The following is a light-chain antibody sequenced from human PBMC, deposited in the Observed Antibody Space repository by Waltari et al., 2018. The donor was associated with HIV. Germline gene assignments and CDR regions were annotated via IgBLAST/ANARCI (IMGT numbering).Light chain of an antibody. V-gene: IGLV2-8*01. J-gene: IGLJ2*01. CDR2: GVN. Sequence: QSALTQPPSASGSPGQSVTFPCTGTSRDVGAYNFVSCYQQHPGQAPKLIIYGVNQRPSGVPDRFSGSKSGNTASLTVSGLQADDEADYYCSSYAGPNHLLFGGGTRLTVL. CDR3: SSYAGPNHLL. CDR1: SRDVGAYNF.